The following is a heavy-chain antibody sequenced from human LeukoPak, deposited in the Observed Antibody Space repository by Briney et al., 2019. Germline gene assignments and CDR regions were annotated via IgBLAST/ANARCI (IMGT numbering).Heavy chain of an antibody. V-gene: IGHV3-48*01. CDR1: GFTFSSFI. D-gene: IGHD6-13*01. Sequence: PGGSLRLSCAASGFTFSSFIMNWIRQAPGKGLEWVSYITNSSSSIYYADSVRGRFTISRDNAKNSLYLQMNSLRAEDTAVYYCARGLQQLVRGFNYYFMDVWGKGTTVTVSS. J-gene: IGHJ6*03. CDR2: ITNSSSSI. CDR3: ARGLQQLVRGFNYYFMDV.